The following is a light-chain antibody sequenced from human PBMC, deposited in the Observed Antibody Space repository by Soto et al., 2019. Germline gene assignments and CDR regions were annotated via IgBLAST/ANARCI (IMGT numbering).Light chain of an antibody. V-gene: IGKV3-20*01. CDR3: QQYGSSPPIT. J-gene: IGKJ5*01. CDR1: KSISSGY. CDR2: GAS. Sequence: EIVLTQSPDTLSLSPGEGATLSCRASKSISSGYLAWYQQKPGQAPRFLIHGASIRASGIPDRFSGSGSGTDFTLTISRLEPEDFGVYYCQQYGSSPPITFGQGTRLEIK.